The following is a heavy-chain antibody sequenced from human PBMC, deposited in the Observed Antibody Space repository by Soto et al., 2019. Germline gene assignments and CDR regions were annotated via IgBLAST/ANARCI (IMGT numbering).Heavy chain of an antibody. CDR2: IIPIPGTA. CDR3: ARSHGSSTSLEIYYYYYYGMDV. D-gene: IGHD2-2*01. CDR1: GGTFGSYA. J-gene: IGHJ6*02. Sequence: QVQLVQSGAEVKKPGSSVKVSCKASGGTFGSYAISSVRQAPGQGLEWMGGIIPIPGTANYAQKFQGRVTIAADESTSTAYMELSSLGSEDTAVYYWARSHGSSTSLEIYYYYYYGMDVWGQGTTVTVSS. V-gene: IGHV1-69*01.